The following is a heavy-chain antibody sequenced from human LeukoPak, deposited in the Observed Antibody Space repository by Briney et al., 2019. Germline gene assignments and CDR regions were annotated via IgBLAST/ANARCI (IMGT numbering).Heavy chain of an antibody. Sequence: PSQTLSLTCTVSGGSISSYYWSWIRQPAGKGLEWIGRLYTSGGTHYNPSLKSRLTMSVDTSKNQFSLKLSSVTAADTAVYYCASIGMTGTTLDDAFDIWGQGTMVTASS. CDR1: GGSISSYY. V-gene: IGHV4-4*07. J-gene: IGHJ3*02. CDR3: ASIGMTGTTLDDAFDI. D-gene: IGHD1-20*01. CDR2: LYTSGGT.